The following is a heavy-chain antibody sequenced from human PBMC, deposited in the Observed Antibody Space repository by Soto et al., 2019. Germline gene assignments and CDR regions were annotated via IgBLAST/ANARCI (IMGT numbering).Heavy chain of an antibody. CDR3: APGVLSSSSFDYYYGMDV. Sequence: ASVKVSCKASGGTFSSYAISWVRQAPGQGLEWMGGIIPIFGTANYAQKLQGRVTITADESTSTAYMELSSLRSEDTAVYYCAPGVLSSSSFDYYYGMDVWGQGTTVTVS. CDR1: GGTFSSYA. D-gene: IGHD6-6*01. V-gene: IGHV1-69*13. J-gene: IGHJ6*02. CDR2: IIPIFGTA.